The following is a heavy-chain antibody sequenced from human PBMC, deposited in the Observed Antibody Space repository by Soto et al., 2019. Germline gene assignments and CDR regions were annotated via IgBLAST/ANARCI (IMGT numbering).Heavy chain of an antibody. D-gene: IGHD2-15*01. Sequence: GGSLRLSCAASGFTFSSYSMNWVRQAPGKGLEWVSSISSSSSYIYYADSVKGRFTISRDNAKNSLYLQMNSLRAEDTDVYYCAREVQPLLLGYCGQGTLVTVSS. CDR3: AREVQPLLLGY. J-gene: IGHJ4*02. CDR1: GFTFSSYS. V-gene: IGHV3-21*01. CDR2: ISSSSSYI.